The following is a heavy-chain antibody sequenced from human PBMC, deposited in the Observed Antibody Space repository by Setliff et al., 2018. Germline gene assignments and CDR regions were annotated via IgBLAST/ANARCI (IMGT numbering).Heavy chain of an antibody. J-gene: IGHJ6*02. D-gene: IGHD3-22*01. CDR1: GGSISSSRYS. V-gene: IGHV4-39*07. Sequence: NPSETLSLTCSVSGGSISSSRYSWGWIRQTPGKGLEWIGSIYYSGSTYYNPSLESRVTISVDTSKNQVSLKLSSMTAADSVRGRFTISRDNAKNSRYLQLNSLRAEDSAVYYCARDGVFYAMDFWGQGTTVTVSS. CDR2: IYYSGST. CDR3: TISRDNAKNSRYLQLNSLRAEDSAVYYCARDGVFYAMDF.